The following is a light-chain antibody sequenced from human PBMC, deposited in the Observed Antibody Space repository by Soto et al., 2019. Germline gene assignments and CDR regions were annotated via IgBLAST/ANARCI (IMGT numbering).Light chain of an antibody. CDR2: DAS. Sequence: DIQMTQSPSTLSASVGDRVTITCRASQSISSWLAWYQQKPGKAPKLLIYDASALPRGVPSRFSGSGSGTEFTLTISSLQPDDFATYYCQQYETYSGTFGQGTKVDI. V-gene: IGKV1-5*01. CDR3: QQYETYSGT. CDR1: QSISSW. J-gene: IGKJ1*01.